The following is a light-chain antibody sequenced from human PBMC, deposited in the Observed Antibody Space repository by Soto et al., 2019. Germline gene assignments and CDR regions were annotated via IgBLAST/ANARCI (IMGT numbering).Light chain of an antibody. Sequence: DFQMTQSPSSLSASVGDRVTITCRASQRISTFLNLYQQKPGKAPKLLIYAVSTFQSGVPPRFCGVASGADFTLTGTSVQPENFATYPCQQSDSAPVTFDHGTKVSIE. CDR3: QQSDSAPVT. V-gene: IGKV1-39*01. CDR1: QRISTF. J-gene: IGKJ1*01. CDR2: AVS.